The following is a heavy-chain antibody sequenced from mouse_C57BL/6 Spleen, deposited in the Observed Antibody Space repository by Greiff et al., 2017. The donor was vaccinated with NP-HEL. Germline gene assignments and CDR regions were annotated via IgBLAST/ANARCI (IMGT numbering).Heavy chain of an antibody. J-gene: IGHJ3*01. CDR2: IYPGDGDT. D-gene: IGHD2-3*01. CDR3: ARSDGYYPPLAY. Sequence: VQLQQSGPELVKPGASVKISCKASGYAFSSSWMNWVKQRPGKGLEWIGRIYPGDGDTNYNGKFKGKATLTADKSSSTAYMQLSSLTSEDSAVYFCARSDGYYPPLAYWGQGTLVTVSA. V-gene: IGHV1-82*01. CDR1: GYAFSSSW.